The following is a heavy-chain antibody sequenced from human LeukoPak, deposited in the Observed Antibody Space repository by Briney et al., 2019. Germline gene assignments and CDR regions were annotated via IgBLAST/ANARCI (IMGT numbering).Heavy chain of an antibody. D-gene: IGHD3-22*01. J-gene: IGHJ5*02. CDR3: ARRGYYDSSGYPNWFDP. CDR1: GGSISSSSYY. V-gene: IGHV4-39*01. CDR2: IYYSGST. Sequence: SETLSLTCTVSGGSISSSSYYWGWIRQPPGKRLEWIGSIYYSGSTYYNPSLKSRVTTSVDTSKNQVSLKLSSVTAADTAVYYCARRGYYDSSGYPNWFDPWGQGTMVTVSS.